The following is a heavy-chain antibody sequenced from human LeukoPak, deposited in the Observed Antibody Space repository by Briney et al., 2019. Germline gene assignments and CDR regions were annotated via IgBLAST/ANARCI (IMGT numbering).Heavy chain of an antibody. J-gene: IGHJ4*02. CDR1: AFAFSSYA. CDR3: VKHQVIRGSGSYGEY. D-gene: IGHD3-10*01. Sequence: GGSLRLSCSASAFAFSSYAMYWVRQAPGKGLEYVSAISKDGGTQYPADSVKGRITISRDNSKNTLYLQMSSLRPEDTAVYYCVKHQVIRGSGSYGEYWGPGTLVTVSS. CDR2: ISKDGGTQ. V-gene: IGHV3-64D*09.